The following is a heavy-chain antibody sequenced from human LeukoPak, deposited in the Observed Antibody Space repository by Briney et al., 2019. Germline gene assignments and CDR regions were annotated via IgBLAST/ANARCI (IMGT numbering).Heavy chain of an antibody. CDR3: ARSPRGIWEVQSIPIGWNFDY. V-gene: IGHV4-34*01. CDR2: INHSGST. Sequence: PSETLSLTCAVYGGSFSGYYWSWIRQPPGKGLEWIGEINHSGSTNYNPSLKSRVTIPVDTSKNQFSLKLSSVTAADTAVYYCARSPRGIWEVQSIPIGWNFDYWGQGTLVTVSS. D-gene: IGHD1-26*01. CDR1: GGSFSGYY. J-gene: IGHJ4*02.